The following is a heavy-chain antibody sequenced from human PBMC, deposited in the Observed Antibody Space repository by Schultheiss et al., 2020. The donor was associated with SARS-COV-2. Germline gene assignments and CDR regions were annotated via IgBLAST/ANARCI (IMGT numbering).Heavy chain of an antibody. CDR3: ARTGAGRSGYES. Sequence: SETLSLTCTVSGGSISSYYWGWIRQPPGKGLEWIGEINHSGSTNYNPSLKSRVTISVDTSKNQFSLKLSSVTAADTAVYYCARTGAGRSGYESWGQGTLVTVSS. J-gene: IGHJ4*02. CDR2: INHSGST. D-gene: IGHD3-3*01. V-gene: IGHV4-34*01. CDR1: GGSISSYY.